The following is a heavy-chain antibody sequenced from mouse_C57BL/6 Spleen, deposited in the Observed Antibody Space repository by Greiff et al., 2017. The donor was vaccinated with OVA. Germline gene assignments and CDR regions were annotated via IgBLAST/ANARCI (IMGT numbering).Heavy chain of an antibody. J-gene: IGHJ2*01. D-gene: IGHD6-1*01. Sequence: QVQLQQSGAELVRPGASVTLSCKASGYTFTDYEMHWVKQTPVHGLEWIGAIDPETGGTAYNQKFKGKAILTADKSSSTAYMELRSLTSEDSAVYYCTRSVPPGDFDYWGQGTTLTVSS. V-gene: IGHV1-15*01. CDR2: IDPETGGT. CDR3: TRSVPPGDFDY. CDR1: GYTFTDYE.